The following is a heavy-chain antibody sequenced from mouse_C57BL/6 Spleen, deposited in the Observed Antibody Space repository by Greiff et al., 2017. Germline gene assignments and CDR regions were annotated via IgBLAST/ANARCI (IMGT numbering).Heavy chain of an antibody. Sequence: QVQLQQPGAELVKPGASVKVSCKASGYTFTSYWMHWVKQRPGQGLEWIGRIHPSDSDTNYNQKFKGKATLTVDKSSSTAYMQLISLTSEDSAVYYCAIGTVVATGYFDVWGTGTTVTVSS. V-gene: IGHV1-74*01. CDR3: AIGTVVATGYFDV. D-gene: IGHD1-1*01. J-gene: IGHJ1*03. CDR1: GYTFTSYW. CDR2: IHPSDSDT.